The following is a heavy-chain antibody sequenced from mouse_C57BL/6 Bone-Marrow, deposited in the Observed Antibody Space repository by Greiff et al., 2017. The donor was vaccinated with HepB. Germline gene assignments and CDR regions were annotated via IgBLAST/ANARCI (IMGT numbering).Heavy chain of an antibody. CDR2: ISDGGSYT. J-gene: IGHJ2*01. Sequence: EVQLVESGGGLVKPGGSLKLSCAASGFTFSSYAMSWVRQTPEKRLEWVATISDGGSYTYYPDNVKGRFTISRDNAKNNLYLQMSHLKSEDTAMYYCARDPPYDYDYFDYWGQGTTLTVSS. CDR1: GFTFSSYA. CDR3: ARDPPYDYDYFDY. V-gene: IGHV5-4*01. D-gene: IGHD2-4*01.